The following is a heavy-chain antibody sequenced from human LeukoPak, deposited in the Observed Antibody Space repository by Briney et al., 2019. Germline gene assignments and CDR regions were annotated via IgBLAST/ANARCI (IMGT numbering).Heavy chain of an antibody. CDR3: AKVDGSGSYLVYGLRFDY. Sequence: PGGSLRLSCAASGFTFSSYAMSWVRQAPGKGLEWVSAISGSGGSTYYADSVKGRFTISRDNSKNTLYLQMNSLRAEDTAVYYCAKVDGSGSYLVYGLRFDYWGQGTLVTVSS. V-gene: IGHV3-23*01. J-gene: IGHJ4*02. D-gene: IGHD3-10*01. CDR1: GFTFSSYA. CDR2: ISGSGGST.